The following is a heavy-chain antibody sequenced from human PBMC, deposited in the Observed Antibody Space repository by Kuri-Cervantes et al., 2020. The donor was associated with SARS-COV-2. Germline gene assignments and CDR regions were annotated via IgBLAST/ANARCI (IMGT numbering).Heavy chain of an antibody. Sequence: GSLRLSCAVYGGSFSGYYWSWIRQPPGKGLEWIGEINHSGSTSYNPSLKSRVTISVDTSKNQFSLKLSSVTAADTAVYYCARGRRYSLPGGLDYWGQGTLVTVSS. D-gene: IGHD3-9*01. CDR1: GGSFSGYY. V-gene: IGHV4-34*01. CDR3: ARGRRYSLPGGLDY. J-gene: IGHJ4*02. CDR2: INHSGST.